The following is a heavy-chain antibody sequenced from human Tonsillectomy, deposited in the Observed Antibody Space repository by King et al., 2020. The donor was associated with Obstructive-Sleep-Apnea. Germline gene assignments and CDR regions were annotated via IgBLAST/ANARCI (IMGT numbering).Heavy chain of an antibody. Sequence: QLQESGPGLVKPSETLSLTCTVSGGSISSSSYYWGWIRQPPGKGLKWIGSIYYSGSTYYNPSLKSRVTISVDTSKNQFSLKLSSVTAADTAVYYCARHPPYYYGSGSYSFDPWGQGTLVTVSS. J-gene: IGHJ5*02. CDR2: IYYSGST. D-gene: IGHD3-10*01. CDR3: ARHPPYYYGSGSYSFDP. CDR1: GGSISSSSYY. V-gene: IGHV4-39*01.